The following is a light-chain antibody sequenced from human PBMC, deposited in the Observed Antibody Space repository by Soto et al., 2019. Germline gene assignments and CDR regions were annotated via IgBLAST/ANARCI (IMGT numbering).Light chain of an antibody. J-gene: IGKJ2*01. CDR2: DAS. CDR1: QDISSA. V-gene: IGKV1D-13*01. Sequence: AIQLTQAPSSLSASVGDRVTISCRTSQDISSALAWYQQRPGKPPKLLLSDASSLESGVPSRFSGSGSGTGCTLTISSLQPEDFATYYCQQFNDFPGTFGQGTTLEIK. CDR3: QQFNDFPGT.